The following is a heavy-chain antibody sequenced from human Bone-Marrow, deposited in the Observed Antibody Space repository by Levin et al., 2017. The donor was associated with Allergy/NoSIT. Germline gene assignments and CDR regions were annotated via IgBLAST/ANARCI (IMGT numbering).Heavy chain of an antibody. CDR2: IYSGGST. Sequence: GGSLRLSCAASGFSVSSNYMSWVRQAPGKGLEWVSVIYSGGSTYYADSVTGRFIISRDNSKNTLYLQMNSLRADDTAVYYCARDYFDYWGQGTLVTVSS. V-gene: IGHV3-66*01. CDR1: GFSVSSNY. J-gene: IGHJ4*02. CDR3: ARDYFDY.